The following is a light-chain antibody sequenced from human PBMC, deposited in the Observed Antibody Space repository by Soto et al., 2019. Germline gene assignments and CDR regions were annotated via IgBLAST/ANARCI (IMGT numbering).Light chain of an antibody. CDR3: QQFDSSRVT. J-gene: IGKJ3*01. V-gene: IGKV3-20*01. CDR1: QSVSSSY. Sequence: EIVLTQSPGTLSLSPGERATLSCRASQSVSSSYLAWYQQKPGQAPRLLIYGASNRATGIPDRFSGSGSGTDFTLTISRLEPEEFAVYYCQQFDSSRVTCGPGTKVDIK. CDR2: GAS.